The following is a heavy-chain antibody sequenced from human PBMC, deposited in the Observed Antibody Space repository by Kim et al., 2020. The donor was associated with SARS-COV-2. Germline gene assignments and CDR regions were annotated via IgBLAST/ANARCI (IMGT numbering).Heavy chain of an antibody. V-gene: IGHV3-23*01. CDR2: ISGVDDT. Sequence: GGSLRLSCAASGFTFSNFAMNWVRQAPGKGPEWVSVISGVDDTNFADSVKGRFTISRDNSKSTLYLQMNSLRAEDTAVYYCAKGDCDSSNCYTTDHWGRGTLVTVSS. D-gene: IGHD3-22*01. CDR3: AKGDCDSSNCYTTDH. CDR1: GFTFSNFA. J-gene: IGHJ4*02.